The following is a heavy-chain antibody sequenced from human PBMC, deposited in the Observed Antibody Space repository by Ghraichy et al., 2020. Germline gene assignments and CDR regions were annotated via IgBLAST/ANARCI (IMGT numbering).Heavy chain of an antibody. V-gene: IGHV4-59*01. CDR3: ARVRNWYLNPVDF. CDR2: ISYSGSP. D-gene: IGHD6-13*01. CDR1: GGSINNYY. J-gene: IGHJ4*02. Sequence: SETLSLTCTVSGGSINNYYWSWIRQPPGKGLEFIGYISYSGSPNYNPSLKSRVTMSVDTSKNQFSLILISVTAADTAVYYCARVRNWYLNPVDFWGQGTLVTVSS.